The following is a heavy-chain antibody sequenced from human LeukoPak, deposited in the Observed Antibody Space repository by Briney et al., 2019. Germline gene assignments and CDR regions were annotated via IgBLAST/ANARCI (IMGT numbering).Heavy chain of an antibody. D-gene: IGHD3-22*01. Sequence: ASVKVSCKASGYTFTGYYMHWVRQAPGQGLEWMGWINPNSGGTNYAQKFQGRVTMTRDTPISTAYMELSRLRSDDTAVYYCARVHYDSSGYYSWGQGTLVTVSS. CDR3: ARVHYDSSGYYS. J-gene: IGHJ5*02. CDR2: INPNSGGT. CDR1: GYTFTGYY. V-gene: IGHV1-2*02.